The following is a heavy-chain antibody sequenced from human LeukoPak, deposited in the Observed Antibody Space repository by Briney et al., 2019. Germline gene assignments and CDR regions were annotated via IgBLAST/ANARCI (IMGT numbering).Heavy chain of an antibody. V-gene: IGHV1-58*02. Sequence: SVKVSCKASGFTFTSSAMQWVRQARGQRLEWIGWIVVGSGNTNYAQKLQERVTITRDMSTSTAYMELSSLRSEDTAVYYCALSTLTSSAGLDYWGQGTLVTVSS. CDR2: IVVGSGNT. CDR1: GFTFTSSA. J-gene: IGHJ4*02. CDR3: ALSTLTSSAGLDY.